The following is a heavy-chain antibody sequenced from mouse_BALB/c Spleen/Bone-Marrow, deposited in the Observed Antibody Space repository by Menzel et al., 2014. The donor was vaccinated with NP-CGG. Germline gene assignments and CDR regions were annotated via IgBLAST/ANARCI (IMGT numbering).Heavy chain of an antibody. CDR3: ARGGLHYFDY. CDR1: GYTFTSYW. CDR2: IAPGSGST. D-gene: IGHD3-3*01. V-gene: IGHV1S41*01. Sequence: DLVEPGASVKLSCKASGYTFTSYWINWIKQRPGQGLEWIGRIAPGSGSTYYNEMFKGKATLIVDTSSSTAYIQLSSLSSGDSAVYFCARGGLHYFDYWGQGTTLTVSS. J-gene: IGHJ2*01.